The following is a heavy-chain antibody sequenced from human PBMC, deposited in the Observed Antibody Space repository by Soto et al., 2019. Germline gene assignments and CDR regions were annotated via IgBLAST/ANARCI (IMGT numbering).Heavy chain of an antibody. Sequence: GSLRLSCAASGFTFSYYSMHWVRQAPGKGLEWVAVVSYDGNIEYYADSVKGRFSISRDNSKNTLNLQMDNLRVEDTAVYFCSRQYCSDSTCYYYNGMDAWGQGTTVTVSS. D-gene: IGHD2-15*01. V-gene: IGHV3-30-3*01. CDR1: GFTFSYYS. J-gene: IGHJ6*02. CDR2: VSYDGNIE. CDR3: SRQYCSDSTCYYYNGMDA.